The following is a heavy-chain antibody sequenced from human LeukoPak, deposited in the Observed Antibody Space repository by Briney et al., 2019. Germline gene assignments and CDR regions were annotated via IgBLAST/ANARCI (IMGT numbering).Heavy chain of an antibody. J-gene: IGHJ5*01. CDR1: GYSIGSGHY. CDR3: AKSSGGGGHDS. CDR2: VYHSGT. V-gene: IGHV4-38-2*02. D-gene: IGHD6-25*01. Sequence: NPSETLSLTCTVSGYSIGSGHYWAGIRQPPGKGLEWIGCVYHSGTYYKSSLTSRVTISMDTSKNQFSLKLTSVTAADSAFYYCAKSSGGGGHDSWGQGTLVTVSS.